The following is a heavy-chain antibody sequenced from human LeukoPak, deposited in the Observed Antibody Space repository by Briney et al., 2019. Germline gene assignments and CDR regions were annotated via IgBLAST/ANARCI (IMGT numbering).Heavy chain of an antibody. J-gene: IGHJ5*02. CDR2: ISGSGAST. V-gene: IGHV3-23*01. CDR3: TKEDPRFDP. Sequence: GGSLRLSFAASGFTFSSYAMSWVRQAPGKGLEWLSAISGSGASTHYADSVRGRFTISRDNSKSTLYLQMNSLRADDTAVYYCTKEDPRFDPWGQGTLVTVSS. CDR1: GFTFSSYA.